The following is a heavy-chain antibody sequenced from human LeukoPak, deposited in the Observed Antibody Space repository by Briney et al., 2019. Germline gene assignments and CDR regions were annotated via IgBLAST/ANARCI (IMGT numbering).Heavy chain of an antibody. CDR3: ARDGMVRGVISY. CDR1: GFTFSSYA. J-gene: IGHJ4*02. Sequence: PGGSLRLSCAASGFTFSSYAMSWVRQAPGKGLEWVSAISGSGGSTYYADSVKGRFTISRDNSKNTLYLQMNSLRAEDTAVYYCARDGMVRGVISYWGQGTLVTVSS. D-gene: IGHD3-10*01. CDR2: ISGSGGST. V-gene: IGHV3-23*01.